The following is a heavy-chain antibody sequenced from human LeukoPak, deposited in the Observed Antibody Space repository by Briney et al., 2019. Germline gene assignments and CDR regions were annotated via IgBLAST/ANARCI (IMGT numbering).Heavy chain of an antibody. Sequence: PGGSLRLSCAASGFTFSSYWMSWVRQAPGKGLEWVANIKQDGSEKYYVDSVKGRFTISRDNAKNSLYLQMNSLRAEDTAVYYCASLVRRSGLLMDYYYYYMDVWGKGTTVTVSS. CDR1: GFTFSSYW. CDR2: IKQDGSEK. V-gene: IGHV3-7*01. CDR3: ASLVRRSGLLMDYYYYYMDV. J-gene: IGHJ6*03. D-gene: IGHD1-26*01.